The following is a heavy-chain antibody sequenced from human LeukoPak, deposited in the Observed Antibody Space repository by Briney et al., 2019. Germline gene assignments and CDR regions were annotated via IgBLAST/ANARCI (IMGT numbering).Heavy chain of an antibody. CDR1: GYTLTELS. CDR2: FDPEDGET. CDR3: ATEYCSSTSCYYHFDY. D-gene: IGHD2-2*01. J-gene: IGHJ4*02. Sequence: GASVKVSCQVSGYTLTELSMHWVRQAPGKGLGWMGGFDPEDGETIYAQKFQGRVTMTEDTSTDTAYMELSRLRSEDTAVYYCATEYCSSTSCYYHFDYWGQGTLVTVSS. V-gene: IGHV1-24*01.